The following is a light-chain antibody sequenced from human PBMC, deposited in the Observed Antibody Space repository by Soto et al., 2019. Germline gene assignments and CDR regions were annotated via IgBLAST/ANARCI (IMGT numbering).Light chain of an antibody. Sequence: QSVLTQPASVSGSPGQSITISCTGTSSDVGAYNYVSWYQHHPGKAPKLMIYDVANRPSGVSNRVFGAKSGNTASLTISGVQAEDEADYYCSSYTIRSTVVFGGGTQLTV. CDR1: SSDVGAYNY. CDR2: DVA. J-gene: IGLJ2*01. CDR3: SSYTIRSTVV. V-gene: IGLV2-14*03.